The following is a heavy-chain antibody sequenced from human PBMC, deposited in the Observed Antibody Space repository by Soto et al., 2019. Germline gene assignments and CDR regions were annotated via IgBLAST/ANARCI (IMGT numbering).Heavy chain of an antibody. D-gene: IGHD3-10*01. V-gene: IGHV4-34*01. Sequence: SETLSLTCAVYGGSFSGYYWSWIRQPPGKGLEWIGEINHSGSTNYNPSLKSRVTISVDTSKNQFSLKLSSVTAADTAVYYCARGRYYGSGSYYNPQYYYGMDVWGQGTTVTVS. CDR1: GGSFSGYY. CDR3: ARGRYYGSGSYYNPQYYYGMDV. J-gene: IGHJ6*02. CDR2: INHSGST.